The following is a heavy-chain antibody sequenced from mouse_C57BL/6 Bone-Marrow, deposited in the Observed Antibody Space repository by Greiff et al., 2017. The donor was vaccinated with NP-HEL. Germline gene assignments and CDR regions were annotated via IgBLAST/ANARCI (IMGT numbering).Heavy chain of an antibody. Sequence: EVKLVESGGGLVQPGGSMKLSCVASGFTFSNYWMNWVRQSPEKGLEWVAQIRLKSDNYATHYAESVKGRFTISRDDSKSSVYLQMNNLRAEDTGIYYCPPNWDGRYFDVWGTGTTVTVSS. J-gene: IGHJ1*03. V-gene: IGHV6-3*01. D-gene: IGHD4-1*01. CDR3: PPNWDGRYFDV. CDR1: GFTFSNYW. CDR2: IRLKSDNYAT.